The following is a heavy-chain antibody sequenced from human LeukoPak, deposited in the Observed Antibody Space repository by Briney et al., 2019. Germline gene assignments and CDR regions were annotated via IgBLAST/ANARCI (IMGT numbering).Heavy chain of an antibody. D-gene: IGHD4-17*01. CDR1: GFTFGYYG. J-gene: IGHJ4*02. CDR3: AKDADDYGDSYIDF. CDR2: ISWKSNNI. Sequence: GGSLRLSCTASGFTFGYYGMHWVRQAPGKGLEWVSSISWKSNNIVYADSVKGRFTISRDNARNSLFLEMNSLRSEDTAFYFCAKDADDYGDSYIDFWGQGTLVTVSS. V-gene: IGHV3-9*01.